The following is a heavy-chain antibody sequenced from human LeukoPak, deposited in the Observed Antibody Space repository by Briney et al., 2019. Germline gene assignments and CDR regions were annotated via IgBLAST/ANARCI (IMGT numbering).Heavy chain of an antibody. Sequence: GGSLRLSCAASGFTFSSYEMNWVRQAPGEGLEWVSYISSSGSTIYYADSVKGRFTISRDNAKNSLYLQMNSLRAEDTAVYYCARTYYYDSSGYSPDYWGQGTPVTVSS. CDR3: ARTYYYDSSGYSPDY. CDR1: GFTFSSYE. CDR2: ISSSGSTI. D-gene: IGHD3-22*01. V-gene: IGHV3-48*03. J-gene: IGHJ4*02.